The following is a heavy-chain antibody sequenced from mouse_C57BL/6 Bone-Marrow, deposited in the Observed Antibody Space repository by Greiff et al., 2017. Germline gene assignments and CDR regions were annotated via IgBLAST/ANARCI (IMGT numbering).Heavy chain of an antibody. Sequence: EVQLQQSGGGLVQPGGSLSLSCAASGFTFTDYYMSWVRQPPGKALEWLGFIRNKANGYTTEYSASVKGRFTISRDNSQSILYLQMNALRAEDSATYYCASYKGFYAMDYWGQGTSVTVSS. J-gene: IGHJ4*01. CDR2: IRNKANGYTT. CDR3: ASYKGFYAMDY. V-gene: IGHV7-3*01. CDR1: GFTFTDYY. D-gene: IGHD3-3*01.